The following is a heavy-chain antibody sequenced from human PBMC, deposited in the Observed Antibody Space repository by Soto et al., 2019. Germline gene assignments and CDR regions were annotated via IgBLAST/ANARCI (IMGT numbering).Heavy chain of an antibody. CDR1: GGSISSYY. CDR2: IYYSGST. Sequence: SETLSLTCTVSGGSISSYYWSWIRQPPGKGLEWIGYIYYSGSTNYNPSLKSRVTISVDTSKNQFSLKLSSVTAADTAVYYCARLVYYYDSSGYLDFGPKWGQGTQVTVSS. D-gene: IGHD3-22*01. CDR3: ARLVYYYDSSGYLDFGPK. J-gene: IGHJ4*02. V-gene: IGHV4-59*08.